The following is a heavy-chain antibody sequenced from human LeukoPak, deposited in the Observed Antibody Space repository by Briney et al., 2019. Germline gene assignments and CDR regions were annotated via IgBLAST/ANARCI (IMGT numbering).Heavy chain of an antibody. CDR1: GGSISSSDW. D-gene: IGHD2-8*01. V-gene: IGHV4-4*02. J-gene: IGHJ4*02. CDR3: ARQNGVGLFTLP. CDR2: IYYSGST. Sequence: PSETLSLTCAVSGGSISSSDWWSWVRQPPGKGLEWIGSIYYSGSTYYNPSLKSRVTISVDTSKNQFSLKLSSVTAADTAVYYCARQNGVGLFTLPGGQGTLVTVSS.